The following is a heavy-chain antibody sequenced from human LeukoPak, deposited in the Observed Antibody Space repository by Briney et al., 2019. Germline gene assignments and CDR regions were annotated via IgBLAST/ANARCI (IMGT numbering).Heavy chain of an antibody. V-gene: IGHV4-34*01. D-gene: IGHD3-10*01. CDR1: GGSFSGYY. Sequence: SETLSLTCAVYGGSFSGYYWSWIRQPPGKGLELMGEINHSGSTNYNPSLKSRVTISVDTSKNQFSLKLSSVTAADTAVYYCARLRRYYYGSGYSFDPWGQGTLVTVSS. J-gene: IGHJ5*02. CDR3: ARLRRYYYGSGYSFDP. CDR2: INHSGST.